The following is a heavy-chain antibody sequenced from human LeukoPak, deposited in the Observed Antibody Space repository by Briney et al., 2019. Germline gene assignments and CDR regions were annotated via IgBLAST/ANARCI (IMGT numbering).Heavy chain of an antibody. J-gene: IGHJ2*01. CDR1: GYTFTSYA. D-gene: IGHD2-21*02. CDR2: INAGNGNT. Sequence: ASVKVSCKASGYTFTSYAMHWVRQAPGQRLEWMGWINAGNGNTKYSQKFQGRVTITRDTSASTAYMELSSLRSEDTAVYYCARAAAYCGGDCHWYFDLWGRGTLVTVSS. V-gene: IGHV1-3*01. CDR3: ARAAAYCGGDCHWYFDL.